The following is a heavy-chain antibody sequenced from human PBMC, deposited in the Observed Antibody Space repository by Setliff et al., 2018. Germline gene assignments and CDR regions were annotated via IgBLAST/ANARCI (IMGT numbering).Heavy chain of an antibody. CDR3: STAEGDSSSFYHNMDV. CDR1: GLSYINDW. CDR2: MKTKTDGWTT. Sequence: GGSLRLSCTASGLSYINDWVSWVRQAPGKGLQWIGRMKTKTDGWTTDHAEFVKGRFTLSRDDSENTLYLHMSSLKTEDTAVYYCSTAEGDSSSFYHNMDVWGQGSTVTVAS. V-gene: IGHV3-15*01. D-gene: IGHD6-6*01. J-gene: IGHJ6*02.